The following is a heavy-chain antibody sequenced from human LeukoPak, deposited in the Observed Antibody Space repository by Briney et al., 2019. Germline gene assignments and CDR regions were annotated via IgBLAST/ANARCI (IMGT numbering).Heavy chain of an antibody. CDR3: AKAEGYDILTGLDY. D-gene: IGHD3-9*01. V-gene: IGHV3-66*01. Sequence: GGSLRLSCAASGFTVSSKYMAWVRQAPGKGLEWVSFINSGGTTNYADSVKGRFTISRDYSKNTLNLEMNSLRDEDTAVYYCAKAEGYDILTGLDYWGQGTLVTVSS. CDR1: GFTVSSKY. J-gene: IGHJ4*02. CDR2: INSGGTT.